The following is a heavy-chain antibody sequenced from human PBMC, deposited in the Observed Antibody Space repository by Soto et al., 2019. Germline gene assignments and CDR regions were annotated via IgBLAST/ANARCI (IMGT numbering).Heavy chain of an antibody. Sequence: SETLSLTCTVSGGSISSGDYYWSWIRQPPGKGLEWIGYIYYSGSTYYNPSLKSRVTISVDTSKNQFSLKLSSVTAADTAVYYCARESTYYYDSSLPRFDYWGQGTLVTVP. V-gene: IGHV4-30-4*01. J-gene: IGHJ4*02. CDR1: GGSISSGDYY. CDR2: IYYSGST. CDR3: ARESTYYYDSSLPRFDY. D-gene: IGHD3-22*01.